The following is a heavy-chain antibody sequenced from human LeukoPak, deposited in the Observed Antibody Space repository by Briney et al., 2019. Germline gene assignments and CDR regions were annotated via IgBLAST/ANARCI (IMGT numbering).Heavy chain of an antibody. CDR2: IYYTEST. D-gene: IGHD2-2*01. CDR1: GVSTRNFY. Sequence: PPETLSLSRTLSGVSTRNFYWNCIPQPPGKGLGGIGYIYYTESTNYNPSLKNRVTISVDTSKSQFSIKLTSVTAADTAVYYCARGRIPEANTGAFDIWGQGTMVTVSS. J-gene: IGHJ3*02. V-gene: IGHV4-59*01. CDR3: ARGRIPEANTGAFDI.